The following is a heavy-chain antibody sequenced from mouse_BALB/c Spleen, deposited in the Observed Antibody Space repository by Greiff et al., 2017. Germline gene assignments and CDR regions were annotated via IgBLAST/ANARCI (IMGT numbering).Heavy chain of an antibody. V-gene: IGHV5-12-1*01. Sequence: EVKVVESGGGLVKPGGSLKLSCAASGFAFSSYDMSWVRQTPEKRLEWVAYISSGGGSTYYPDTVKGRFTISRDNAKNTLYLQMRSLKSEDTAMYYCARSYYGYAMDYWGQGTSVTVSS. CDR1: GFAFSSYD. D-gene: IGHD1-1*01. J-gene: IGHJ4*01. CDR2: ISSGGGST. CDR3: ARSYYGYAMDY.